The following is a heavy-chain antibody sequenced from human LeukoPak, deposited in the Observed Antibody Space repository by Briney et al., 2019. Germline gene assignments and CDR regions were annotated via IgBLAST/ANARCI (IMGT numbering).Heavy chain of an antibody. V-gene: IGHV4-59*01. J-gene: IGHJ3*02. D-gene: IGHD3-22*01. Sequence: PSETLSLTCTVSGGSTSSYYWSWIRQPPGKGLEWIGYIYYSGSTNYNPSLKSRVTISVDTSKNQFSLKLSSVTAADTAVYYCARAGAYYYDSSGPEPDAFDIWGQGTMVTVSS. CDR1: GGSTSSYY. CDR3: ARAGAYYYDSSGPEPDAFDI. CDR2: IYYSGST.